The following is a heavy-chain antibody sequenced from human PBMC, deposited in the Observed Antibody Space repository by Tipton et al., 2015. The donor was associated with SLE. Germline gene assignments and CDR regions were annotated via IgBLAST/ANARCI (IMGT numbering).Heavy chain of an antibody. CDR3: AASVVPWAY. Sequence: TLSLTCAVSGGSFSGYYWTWIRQSPVKGLDWIGQITDSGRAIYNPSLKSRVTISGDTSKKQFSLNLSSVTAAATAVYYCAASVVPWAYWGQGTLVTVSS. D-gene: IGHD5/OR15-5a*01. CDR2: ITDSGRA. V-gene: IGHV4-34*01. CDR1: GGSFSGYY. J-gene: IGHJ4*02.